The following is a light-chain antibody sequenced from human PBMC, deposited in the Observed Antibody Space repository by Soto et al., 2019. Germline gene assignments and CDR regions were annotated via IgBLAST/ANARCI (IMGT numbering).Light chain of an antibody. J-gene: IGLJ3*02. CDR3: CSYVGSSILM. CDR1: SSDVGSYNL. Sequence: QSVLTQPASVSGSPGQSITISCSGTSSDVGSYNLVSWYQQLPGKAPKLIIYEVNERPSGISDRFSGSKSGNTASLTISGLQGEDEADDYCCSYVGSSILMFGGGTKLTVL. V-gene: IGLV2-23*02. CDR2: EVN.